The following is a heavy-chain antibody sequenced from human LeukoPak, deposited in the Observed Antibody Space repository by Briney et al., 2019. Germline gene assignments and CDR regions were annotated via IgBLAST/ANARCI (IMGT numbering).Heavy chain of an antibody. CDR3: ANDGGNWVPFDY. J-gene: IGHJ4*02. V-gene: IGHV3-23*01. CDR2: ISDSGGST. D-gene: IGHD7-27*01. CDR1: GFTFSSYS. Sequence: PGGSLRLSCAASGFTFSSYSMNWVRQAPGKGLEWVSAISDSGGSTYYADSVKGRFTISRDNSKNTLYLQMNSLRAEDTAVYYCANDGGNWVPFDYWGQGTLVTVSS.